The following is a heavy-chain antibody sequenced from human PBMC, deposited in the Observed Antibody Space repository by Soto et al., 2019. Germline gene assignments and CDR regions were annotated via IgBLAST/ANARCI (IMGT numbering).Heavy chain of an antibody. D-gene: IGHD2-8*01. Sequence: SETLSLTCTVSGGSISSSSYYWGWIRQPPGKGLEWIGSIYYSGNTDYNPSLKSRVTIFVDTSKNQFSLTLSSVTAADTAVYYCARKDEGYCTNGVCYYFDYWGQGTLVTVSS. CDR1: GGSISSSSYY. J-gene: IGHJ4*02. CDR3: ARKDEGYCTNGVCYYFDY. CDR2: IYYSGNT. V-gene: IGHV4-39*01.